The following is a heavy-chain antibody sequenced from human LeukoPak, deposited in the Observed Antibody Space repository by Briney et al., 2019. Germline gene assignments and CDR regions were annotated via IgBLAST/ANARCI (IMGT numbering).Heavy chain of an antibody. CDR3: ARVGYCSSTSCWTLDY. D-gene: IGHD2-2*01. CDR2: IEYNGATK. V-gene: IGHV3-33*05. CDR1: GFIFKNYG. Sequence: PGGSLRLSCAASGFIFKNYGMHWARQAPGKGLEWLAFIEYNGATKDYADSVKGRFTISRDNSKNTVSLQMNSLRAEDTALYYCARVGYCSSTSCWTLDYWGQGTLVTVSS. J-gene: IGHJ4*02.